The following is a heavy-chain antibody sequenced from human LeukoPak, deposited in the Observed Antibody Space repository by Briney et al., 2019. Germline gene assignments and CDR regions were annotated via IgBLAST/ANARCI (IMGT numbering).Heavy chain of an antibody. CDR3: ARLGYCSSTSCPP. J-gene: IGHJ5*02. Sequence: GSLRLSCAASGFTFSNAWMSWVRQPPGKGLEWIGEINHSGSTNYNPSLKSRVTISVDTSKNQFSLKLSSVTAADTAGYYCARLGYCSSTSCPPWGQGTLVTVSS. D-gene: IGHD2-2*01. V-gene: IGHV4-34*01. CDR1: GFTFSNAW. CDR2: INHSGST.